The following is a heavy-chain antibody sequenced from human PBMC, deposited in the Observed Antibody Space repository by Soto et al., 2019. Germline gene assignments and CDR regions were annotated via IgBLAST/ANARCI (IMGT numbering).Heavy chain of an antibody. V-gene: IGHV3-23*01. CDR1: GFTFSSA. J-gene: IGHJ5*02. CDR3: AKLTTS. CDR2: TTTSGAGT. Sequence: LRLSCAASGFTFSSAMSWVRQAPGKGLEWVSTTTTSGAGTYYADSVKGRFTISRDNSKNTLYLQMNSLRVEDTAVYYCAKLTTSWGQGTLVTVSS.